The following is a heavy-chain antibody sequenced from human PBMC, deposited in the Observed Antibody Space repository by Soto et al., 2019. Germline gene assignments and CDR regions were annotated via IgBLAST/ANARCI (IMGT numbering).Heavy chain of an antibody. V-gene: IGHV3-66*01. Sequence: GSLRLSCAASGFTVSSNYMSWVRQAPGKGLEWVSVIYSGGRTYYADSVKGRFTISRDNSKNTQYLQMNSLRAVDTAVYYCARDGEAGSRYYYYGMDVWGQGTTVTVSS. CDR2: IYSGGRT. J-gene: IGHJ6*02. CDR1: GFTVSSNY. D-gene: IGHD1-26*01. CDR3: ARDGEAGSRYYYYGMDV.